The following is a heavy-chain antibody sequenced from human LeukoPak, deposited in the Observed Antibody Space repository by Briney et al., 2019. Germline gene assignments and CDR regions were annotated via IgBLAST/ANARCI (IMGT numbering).Heavy chain of an antibody. V-gene: IGHV1-8*03. Sequence: ASVRVSCKASGYTFTSYDINWVRQATGQGLEWXGWMNPNSGNTGYAQKLQGRVTITRNTSISTAYMELSSLRSEDTAVYYCARAPPTLVPAAMTLDYWGQGTLVTVSS. D-gene: IGHD2-2*01. J-gene: IGHJ4*02. CDR3: ARAPPTLVPAAMTLDY. CDR1: GYTFTSYD. CDR2: MNPNSGNT.